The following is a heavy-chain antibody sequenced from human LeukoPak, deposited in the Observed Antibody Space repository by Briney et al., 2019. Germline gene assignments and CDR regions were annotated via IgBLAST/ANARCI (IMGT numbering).Heavy chain of an antibody. D-gene: IGHD4-11*01. J-gene: IGHJ4*02. CDR1: LYTVTPYY. V-gene: IGHV1-2*07. CDR3: ARDRGYSNTERSFDY. CDR2: INPKSGEE. Sequence: APVRPSSTPSLYTVTPYYIHWVRQAPGHRLGWMGWINPKSGEEKSAHKFQGRVTMTGDTSISTAYMELRRVTSDDTAVYYCARDRGYSNTERSFDYWGQGTLVTVSS.